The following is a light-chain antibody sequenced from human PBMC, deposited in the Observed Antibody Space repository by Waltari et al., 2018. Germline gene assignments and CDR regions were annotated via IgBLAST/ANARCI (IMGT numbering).Light chain of an antibody. CDR1: SSDVGGYNY. CDR2: DVN. V-gene: IGLV2-14*03. J-gene: IGLJ2*01. CDR3: GSYPKSDTAI. Sequence: QSVLTQPASVSGSPGQSITISCTGTSSDVGGYNYVSWYQQHPGKAPKVMIYDVNKRPSGVSNRFSGSKSGNTASLTISGLQAEDEADYYCGSYPKSDTAIFGGGTKLTVL.